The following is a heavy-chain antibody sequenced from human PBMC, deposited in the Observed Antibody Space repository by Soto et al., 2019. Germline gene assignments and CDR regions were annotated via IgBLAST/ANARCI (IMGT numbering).Heavy chain of an antibody. CDR1: GFTFRNYA. D-gene: IGHD3-3*01. CDR3: TRGGFGVVSDY. CDR2: VSGTGSHT. Sequence: EVQLLESGGGLIQPGGSLSLSCAASGFTFRNYAMTWVRQAPGKGLEWVSDVSGTGSHTYYADSVKGRFTIFRDNSMNTLYLQINSLRAEDTAVYYCTRGGFGVVSDYWGHGTLVTVSS. J-gene: IGHJ4*01. V-gene: IGHV3-23*01.